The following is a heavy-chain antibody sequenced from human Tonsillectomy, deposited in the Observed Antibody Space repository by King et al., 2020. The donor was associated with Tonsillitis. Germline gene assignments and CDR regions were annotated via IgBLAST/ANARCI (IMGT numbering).Heavy chain of an antibody. CDR1: GFTFSSYA. J-gene: IGHJ3*02. D-gene: IGHD3-22*01. V-gene: IGHV3-23*04. Sequence: VQLVESGGGLVQPGGSLRLSCAASGFTFSSYAMSWVRQAPGKGLEWVSAISGSGGSTYYADSVKGRFTISRDNSKNTLYLQMNSLGAEDTAVYYCAKSGYYDSSGRDAFDIWGQGTMVTVSS. CDR3: AKSGYYDSSGRDAFDI. CDR2: ISGSGGST.